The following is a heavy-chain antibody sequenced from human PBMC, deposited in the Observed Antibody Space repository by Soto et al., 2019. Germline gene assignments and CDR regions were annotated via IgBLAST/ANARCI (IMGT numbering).Heavy chain of an antibody. Sequence: GGSLRLSCAASGFTFSSYWMHWVRQAPGKGLVWVSRINSDGSSTSYADSVKGRFTISRDNAKNTLYLQMNSLRAEDTAVYYCARSPIRYFDWLTGPNDAFDIWGQGTMVTVSS. CDR1: GFTFSSYW. V-gene: IGHV3-74*01. CDR2: INSDGSST. J-gene: IGHJ3*02. CDR3: ARSPIRYFDWLTGPNDAFDI. D-gene: IGHD3-9*01.